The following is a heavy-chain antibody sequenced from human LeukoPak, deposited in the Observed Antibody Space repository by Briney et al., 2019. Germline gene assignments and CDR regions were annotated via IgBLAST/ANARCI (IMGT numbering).Heavy chain of an antibody. J-gene: IGHJ2*01. V-gene: IGHV3-20*04. CDR2: INWNGGST. D-gene: IGHD4-17*01. Sequence: SGGSLGLSCAASGFTFDDYGMSWARQAPGKGLEWVSGINWNGGSTGYADSVKGRFTISRDNAKNSLYLQMNSLRAEDTALYYCARVYDYGERKYWYFDLWGRGTLVTVSS. CDR3: ARVYDYGERKYWYFDL. CDR1: GFTFDDYG.